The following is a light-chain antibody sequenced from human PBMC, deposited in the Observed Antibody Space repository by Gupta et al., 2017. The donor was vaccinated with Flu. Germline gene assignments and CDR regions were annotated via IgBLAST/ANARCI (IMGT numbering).Light chain of an antibody. Sequence: PGTLSLSPGERATLSCRASQSVSSSYLAWYQQKPGQAPRLLIYGASSRATGIPDRFSGSGPGTDSTLTISRLEPEDFAVYYCQQYGSSPTFGQGTRLEIK. J-gene: IGKJ5*01. CDR2: GAS. CDR3: QQYGSSPT. V-gene: IGKV3-20*01. CDR1: QSVSSSY.